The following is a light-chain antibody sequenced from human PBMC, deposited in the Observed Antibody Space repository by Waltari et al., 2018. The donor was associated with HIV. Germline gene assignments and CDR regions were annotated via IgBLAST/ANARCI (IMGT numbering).Light chain of an antibody. J-gene: IGLJ3*02. CDR1: AFNIGNNL. V-gene: IGLV1-47*01. Sequence: QSVLIQPPSLSGTTGQRVTSPCSESAFNIGNNLVYWYKHLPVTAPRLLIDEINRRPSGVPDRFSTSKSGTAASLAITGLRSEDEVDYYCASYDDSLSRWVFGGGTKLTVL. CDR2: EIN. CDR3: ASYDDSLSRWV.